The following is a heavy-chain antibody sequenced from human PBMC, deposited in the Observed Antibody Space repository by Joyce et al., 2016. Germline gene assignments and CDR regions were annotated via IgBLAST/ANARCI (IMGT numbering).Heavy chain of an antibody. CDR2: VNPADGSA. J-gene: IGHJ5*02. Sequence: QVNLVQSGAEVKKPGASVKVSCKASGYTFTWYYLNWVRQAPGQGLESSGIVNPADGSATYVRKFQGRVSMTRDTSTSTVFMELSSLRSEDTAIYYCARARKYGDYHSSLDHWGQGTLVTVSP. CDR3: ARARKYGDYHSSLDH. CDR1: GYTFTWYY. D-gene: IGHD4-17*01. V-gene: IGHV1-46*01.